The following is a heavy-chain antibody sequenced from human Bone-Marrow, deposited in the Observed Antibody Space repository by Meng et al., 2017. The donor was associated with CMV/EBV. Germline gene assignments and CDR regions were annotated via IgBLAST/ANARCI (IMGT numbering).Heavy chain of an antibody. V-gene: IGHV3-74*01. J-gene: IGHJ4*02. CDR3: ALEGNYYGSGSYFNY. D-gene: IGHD3-10*01. CDR2: IVSDGIST. Sequence: GESLKISCAASGFTFSSYWMHWVRQAPGKGLVWVSRIVSDGISTTYADSVKGRFTISRDNAKKTLYLQMNSLRAEDTAVYYCALEGNYYGSGSYFNYWGQGTLVTVSS. CDR1: GFTFSSYW.